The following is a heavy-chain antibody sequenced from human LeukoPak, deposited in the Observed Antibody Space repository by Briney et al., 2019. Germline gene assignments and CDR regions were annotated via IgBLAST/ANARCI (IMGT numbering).Heavy chain of an antibody. D-gene: IGHD3-22*01. CDR3: ARQASSGYYY. V-gene: IGHV4-59*08. J-gene: IGHJ4*02. Sequence: SETLSLTCTVNGGSLSNYYWSWIRQPPGMGLEWIGYIYYSGSTNYNPSLKSRVIMSVDTSKNQFSLKLSSVTAADTAVYYCARQASSGYYYWGQGTLVTVSS. CDR2: IYYSGST. CDR1: GGSLSNYY.